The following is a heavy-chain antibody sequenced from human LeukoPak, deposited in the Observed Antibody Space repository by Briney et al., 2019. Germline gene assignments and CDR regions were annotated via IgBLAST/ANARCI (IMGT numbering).Heavy chain of an antibody. Sequence: SETLSLTCTVSGGSISSYYWSWIRQPPGKGLEWIGYIYCSGSTNYNPSLKSRVTISVDTSKNQFSLKLSSVTAADTAVYYCARRTAMDPFDYWGQGTLVTVSS. CDR2: IYCSGST. CDR3: ARRTAMDPFDY. CDR1: GGSISSYY. V-gene: IGHV4-59*08. D-gene: IGHD5-18*01. J-gene: IGHJ4*02.